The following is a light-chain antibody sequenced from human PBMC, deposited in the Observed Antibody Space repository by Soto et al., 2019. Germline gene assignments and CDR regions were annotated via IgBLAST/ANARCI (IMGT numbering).Light chain of an antibody. CDR2: GAS. Sequence: EIVMTQSPVTLSVSPGGRATLSCRASQSISDTLAWYQQKPGQAPRLLIHGASTRAPGFPARFSGSGSGTDFTLTISSLQSEDFATYYCQQYNTYSTFGQGTRLEIK. CDR3: QQYNTYST. J-gene: IGKJ5*01. V-gene: IGKV3-15*01. CDR1: QSISDT.